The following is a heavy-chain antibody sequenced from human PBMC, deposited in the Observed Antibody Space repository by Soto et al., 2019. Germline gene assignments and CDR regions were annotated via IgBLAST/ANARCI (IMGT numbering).Heavy chain of an antibody. CDR3: AKDFTDYYYYMDV. J-gene: IGHJ6*03. CDR2: ISWNSASI. D-gene: IGHD2-8*02. Sequence: EVQLVESGGGLVQPDRSLRLSCAASGFTFEDYAMHWVRQAPGKGLEWVSGISWNSASIGYAESVKGRFTISRDNAKNSLYLQMNSLRCEDTALYYCAKDFTDYYYYMDVWGKGTTVTVSS. V-gene: IGHV3-9*01. CDR1: GFTFEDYA.